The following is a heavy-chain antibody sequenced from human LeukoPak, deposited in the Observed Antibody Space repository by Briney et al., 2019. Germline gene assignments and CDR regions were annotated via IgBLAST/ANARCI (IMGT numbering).Heavy chain of an antibody. CDR3: ARGRGVEMATITSYVFDY. CDR1: GGSFSGYY. D-gene: IGHD5-24*01. J-gene: IGHJ4*02. V-gene: IGHV4-34*01. CDR2: INHSGST. Sequence: SETLSLTCAVYGGSFSGYYWSWIRQPPGKGLEWIGEINHSGSTNYNPSLKSRVTISVDTSKNQFSLKLSSVTAADTAVYYCARGRGVEMATITSYVFDYWGQGTLVTVSS.